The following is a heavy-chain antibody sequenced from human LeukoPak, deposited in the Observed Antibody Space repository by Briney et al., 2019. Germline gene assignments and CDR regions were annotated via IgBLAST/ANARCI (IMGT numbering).Heavy chain of an antibody. CDR3: TRDSGTSGEVKFDP. CDR1: GGSINNSSYY. J-gene: IGHJ5*02. V-gene: IGHV4-39*07. D-gene: IGHD3-10*01. CDR2: IYYSGST. Sequence: SETLSLTCTVSGGSINNSSYYWGWIRQPPGKGLEWIGSIYYSGSTYYNPSLKSRVTMSVDTSKNQLSLRLISVTAADTAVYYCTRDSGTSGEVKFDPWGQGSLVTVSS.